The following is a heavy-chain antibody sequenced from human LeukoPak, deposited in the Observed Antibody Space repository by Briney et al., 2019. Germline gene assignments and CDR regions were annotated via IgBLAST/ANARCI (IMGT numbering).Heavy chain of an antibody. CDR2: ISAYNGNT. CDR3: ARGPYPSGYYPPYFDY. D-gene: IGHD3-22*01. J-gene: IGHJ4*02. CDR1: GYTFTIYG. Sequence: ASVKVSCKASGYTFTIYGISWVRQAPGQGLEWMGWISAYNGNTNYAQKLQGRVTITTDTSTSTAYMELRSLRSDDTAVYYCARGPYPSGYYPPYFDYWGQGTLVTVSS. V-gene: IGHV1-18*01.